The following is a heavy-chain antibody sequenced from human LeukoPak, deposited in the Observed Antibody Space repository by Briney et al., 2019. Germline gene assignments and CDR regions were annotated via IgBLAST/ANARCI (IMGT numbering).Heavy chain of an antibody. J-gene: IGHJ5*02. CDR1: GFTFSSYS. CDR3: ARGYSSSWYEDWFDP. D-gene: IGHD6-13*01. CDR2: ISSSSSYI. Sequence: GGSLRLSCAASGFTFSSYSMNWVRRAPGKGLEWVSPISSSSSYIYYADSVKGRFTISRDNAKNSLYLQMNSLRAEDTAVYYCARGYSSSWYEDWFDPWGQGTLVTVSS. V-gene: IGHV3-21*01.